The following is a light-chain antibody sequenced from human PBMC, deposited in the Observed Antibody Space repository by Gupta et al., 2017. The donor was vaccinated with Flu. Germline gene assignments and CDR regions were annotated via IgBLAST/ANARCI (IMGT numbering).Light chain of an antibody. J-gene: IGKJ2*01. V-gene: IGKV1-9*01. Sequence: PSVLSASVGDRGTINCRASQASSNYLAWYQQKPGTAPKRLIYTASTLQTGVPSRCSGSGSGTDFTLTISGLQPEDFATYYCQLVSSDPYTFGQGTKLEI. CDR2: TAS. CDR3: QLVSSDPYT. CDR1: QASSNY.